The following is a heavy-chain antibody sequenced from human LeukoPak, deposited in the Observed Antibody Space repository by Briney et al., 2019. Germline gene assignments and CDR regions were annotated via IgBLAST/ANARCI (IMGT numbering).Heavy chain of an antibody. CDR1: GGSFSGYY. D-gene: IGHD6-19*01. Sequence: SETLSLTCAVYGGSFSGYYWSWIRQPPGKGLEWIGEINHSGSTNYNPSLKSRVTISVDTSKNQFSLKLSSVTAADTAVYYCARDGIAVAGITFDYWGQGTLVTVSS. CDR3: ARDGIAVAGITFDY. CDR2: INHSGST. V-gene: IGHV4-34*01. J-gene: IGHJ4*02.